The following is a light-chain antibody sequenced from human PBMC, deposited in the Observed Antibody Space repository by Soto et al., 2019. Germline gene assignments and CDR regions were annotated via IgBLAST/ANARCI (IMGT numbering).Light chain of an antibody. Sequence: DSQLTQSPSSLSASVGDRVTITCRANQSITNFLNWYQEKHGKAPKLMIYAASNLQSGVPSRFSGSGSGTDFALTISGLQPDDFATYYCQQTYSTPRLTFGGGTKVDIK. CDR1: QSITNF. CDR3: QQTYSTPRLT. V-gene: IGKV1-39*01. J-gene: IGKJ4*01. CDR2: AAS.